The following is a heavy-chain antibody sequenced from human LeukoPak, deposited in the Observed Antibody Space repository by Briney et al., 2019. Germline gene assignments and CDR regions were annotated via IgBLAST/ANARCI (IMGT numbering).Heavy chain of an antibody. Sequence: GGSLRLSCAASGFTFSSYGMSWVRQAPGKGLEWVSAISGSGGSTYFADSVRGRFTISRDNSKNTLYLQMSSLRADDTAVYYCAKGDSYGNKYFQHWGQGTLVTVSS. CDR1: GFTFSSYG. J-gene: IGHJ1*01. V-gene: IGHV3-23*01. CDR2: ISGSGGST. D-gene: IGHD5-18*01. CDR3: AKGDSYGNKYFQH.